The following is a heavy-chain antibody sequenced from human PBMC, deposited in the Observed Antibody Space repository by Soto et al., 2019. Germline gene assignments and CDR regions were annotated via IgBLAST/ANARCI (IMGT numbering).Heavy chain of an antibody. D-gene: IGHD5-18*01. CDR3: AGAGYSFGYGAFDI. J-gene: IGHJ3*02. Sequence: EVQLVESGGGLVQAGGSMRLSCAPSEFTVSSNYMSWVRQAPGKGLEWVAIIDNGGRTSYAGSVKGRFTIFRDISKNTLDLQMNSIRGEETALYKCAGAGYSFGYGAFDIWWQGTVVTVAS. V-gene: IGHV3-66*01. CDR1: EFTVSSNY. CDR2: IDNGGRT.